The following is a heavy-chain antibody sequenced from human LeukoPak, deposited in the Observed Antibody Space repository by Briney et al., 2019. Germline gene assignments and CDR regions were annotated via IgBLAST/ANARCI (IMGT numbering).Heavy chain of an antibody. J-gene: IGHJ4*02. CDR2: ISSSGSTI. Sequence: PGGSLRLSCAASGFTFSSYSMNWVRQAPGKGLEWVSYISSSGSTIYYADSVKGRFTISRDNAKNSLYLQMNSLRAEDTAVYYCARGRVPGYSSGPCVDWGQGTLVTVSS. CDR1: GFTFSSYS. CDR3: ARGRVPGYSSGPCVD. V-gene: IGHV3-48*04. D-gene: IGHD6-19*01.